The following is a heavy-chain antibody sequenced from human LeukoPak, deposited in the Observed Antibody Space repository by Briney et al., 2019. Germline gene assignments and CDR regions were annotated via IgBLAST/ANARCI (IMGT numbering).Heavy chain of an antibody. J-gene: IGHJ6*02. CDR1: GFTVSSNY. D-gene: IGHD3-3*01. CDR2: IYSGGST. Sequence: PGGPLRLSCAASGFTVSSNYMSWVRQAPGKGLEWVSVIYSGGSTYYADSVKGRFTISRDNSKNTLYLQMNSLRAEDTAVYYCASRQYYDFWSGYSDYYYGMDVWGQGTTVTVSS. V-gene: IGHV3-53*01. CDR3: ASRQYYDFWSGYSDYYYGMDV.